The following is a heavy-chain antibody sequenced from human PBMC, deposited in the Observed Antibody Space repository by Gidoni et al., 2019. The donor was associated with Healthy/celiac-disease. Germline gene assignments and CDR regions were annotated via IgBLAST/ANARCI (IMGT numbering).Heavy chain of an antibody. J-gene: IGHJ4*02. V-gene: IGHV3-30-3*01. CDR2: ISYDGSNK. D-gene: IGHD6-13*01. CDR3: ARVTRGIAEVVSHFDY. Sequence: QVQLVESGGGVVQPGRSLRHSCAASGFTFSSYAMHGVRQAPGQGLEWVAVISYDGSNKYYADSVKGRFTISRDNSKNTLYLQMNSLRAEDTAVYYCARVTRGIAEVVSHFDYWGQGTLVTVSS. CDR1: GFTFSSYA.